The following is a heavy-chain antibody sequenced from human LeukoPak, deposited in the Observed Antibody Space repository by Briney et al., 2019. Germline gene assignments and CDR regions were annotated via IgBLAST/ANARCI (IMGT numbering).Heavy chain of an antibody. CDR1: GGTVSSYT. J-gene: IGHJ4*02. Sequence: GASVKVSCKASGGTVSSYTISWVRQAPGQGLEWMGRIIPILGIANYAQKFQGRVTITADKSTSTAYMELSSLRSEDTAVYYCARDREVTGTTVGLDDWGQGTLVTGSS. CDR2: IIPILGIA. CDR3: ARDREVTGTTVGLDD. V-gene: IGHV1-69*04. D-gene: IGHD1-20*01.